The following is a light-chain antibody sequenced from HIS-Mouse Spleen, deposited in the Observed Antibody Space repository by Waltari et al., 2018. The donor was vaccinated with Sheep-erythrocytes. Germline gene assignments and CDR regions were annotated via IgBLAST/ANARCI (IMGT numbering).Light chain of an antibody. CDR1: SSDVGGYNY. J-gene: IGLJ3*02. Sequence: QSALTQPASVSGSPGQSITISCTGTSSDVGGYNYVSWYQQHPGKAPKPMIYDVSNRPSGVSNRFSGSKSGNTASLTISGLQAEEEAAYYCSSYTSSSTWVFGGGTKLTVL. CDR3: SSYTSSSTWV. V-gene: IGLV2-14*03. CDR2: DVS.